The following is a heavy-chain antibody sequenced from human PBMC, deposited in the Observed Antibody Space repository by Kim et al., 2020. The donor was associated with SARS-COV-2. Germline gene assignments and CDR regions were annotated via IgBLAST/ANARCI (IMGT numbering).Heavy chain of an antibody. D-gene: IGHD2-8*01. J-gene: IGHJ4*02. Sequence: YAQKLQGRVTMTTDTSTSTAYMELVSLRSDDTAVYYCARLVLMVPYRADYWGQGTLVTVSS. CDR3: ARLVLMVPYRADY. V-gene: IGHV1-18*01.